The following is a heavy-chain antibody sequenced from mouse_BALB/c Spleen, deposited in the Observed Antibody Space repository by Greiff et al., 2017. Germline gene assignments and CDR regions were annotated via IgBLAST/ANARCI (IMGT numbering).Heavy chain of an antibody. D-gene: IGHD2-1*01. V-gene: IGHV3-8*02. J-gene: IGHJ4*01. CDR3: ARLDYYGNLGAMDY. Sequence: EVQLQQSGPSLVKPSQTLSLTCSVTGDSITSGYWNWIRKFPGNKLEYMGYISYSGSTYYNPSLKSRISITRDTSKNQYYLQLNSVTTEDTATYYCARLDYYGNLGAMDYWGQGTSVTVSS. CDR2: ISYSGST. CDR1: GDSITSGY.